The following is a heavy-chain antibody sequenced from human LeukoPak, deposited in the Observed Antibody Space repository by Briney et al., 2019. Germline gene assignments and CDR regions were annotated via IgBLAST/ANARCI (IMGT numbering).Heavy chain of an antibody. CDR2: IHTSGST. CDR1: GGSISSYY. Sequence: ASETLSLTCTVSGGSISSYYWNWIRQPAGKGLEWIGRIHTSGSTNYNPSLKSRVTMSVDTSKNQFSLKLSSVTAADTAVYYCARGSISMVRGVWLAWFDPWGQGIMVTVSS. D-gene: IGHD3-10*01. V-gene: IGHV4-4*07. CDR3: ARGSISMVRGVWLAWFDP. J-gene: IGHJ5*02.